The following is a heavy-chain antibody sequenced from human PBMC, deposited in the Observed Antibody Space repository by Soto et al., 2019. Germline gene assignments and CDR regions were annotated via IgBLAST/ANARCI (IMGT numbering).Heavy chain of an antibody. D-gene: IGHD6-19*01. J-gene: IGHJ6*02. CDR1: GFTFSSYS. CDR2: ISSSSSYI. CDR3: ARDPGIAVAGTSSAYYGMDV. Sequence: GGSLRLSCAASGFTFSSYSMNWVRQAPGKGLEWVSSISSSSSYIYYADSVKGRFTISRDNAKNSLYLQMNSLRAEDTAVYYCARDPGIAVAGTSSAYYGMDVWGQGTTVTVSS. V-gene: IGHV3-21*01.